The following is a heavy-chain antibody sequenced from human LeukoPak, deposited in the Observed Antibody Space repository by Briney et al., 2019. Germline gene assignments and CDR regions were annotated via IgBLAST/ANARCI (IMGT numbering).Heavy chain of an antibody. Sequence: EASVKVSCKASGDTFSSYAISWVRQAPGQGLEWMGGIIPIFGTANYAQKFQGRVTITADKSTSTAYMELSSLRSEDTAVYYRARAYVDTAMVTKYYYYMDVWGKGTTVTVSS. D-gene: IGHD5-18*01. CDR2: IIPIFGTA. V-gene: IGHV1-69*06. CDR3: ARAYVDTAMVTKYYYYMDV. J-gene: IGHJ6*03. CDR1: GDTFSSYA.